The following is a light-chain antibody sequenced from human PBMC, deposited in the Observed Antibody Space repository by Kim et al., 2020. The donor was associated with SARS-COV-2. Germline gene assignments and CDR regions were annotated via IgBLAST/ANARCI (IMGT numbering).Light chain of an antibody. V-gene: IGKV1-17*01. J-gene: IGKJ5*01. CDR3: LQHSTYPIT. Sequence: AAGGDRGTVSGRGSQDMRNELGWYQQKPGRAAGGGGGGGGGGESGVPSRFSGSGSGTEFTLTISSVQPEDFATYFCLQHSTYPITFGQGTRLEIK. CDR1: QDMRNE. CDR2: GGG.